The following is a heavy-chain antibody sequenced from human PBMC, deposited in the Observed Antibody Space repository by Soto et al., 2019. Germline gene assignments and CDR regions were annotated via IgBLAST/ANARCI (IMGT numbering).Heavy chain of an antibody. CDR2: IYYSGST. CDR1: GGSISSYY. D-gene: IGHD5-12*01. Sequence: QVQLQESGPGLVKPSETLSLTCTVSGGSISSYYWSWIRQPPGKGLEWIGYIYYSGSTNYNPSLKSRVTISVDTSKNQFSLKLSSVTAADTAVYYCAGGDYSGYDYPFGYWGQGTLVTVSS. V-gene: IGHV4-59*01. CDR3: AGGDYSGYDYPFGY. J-gene: IGHJ4*02.